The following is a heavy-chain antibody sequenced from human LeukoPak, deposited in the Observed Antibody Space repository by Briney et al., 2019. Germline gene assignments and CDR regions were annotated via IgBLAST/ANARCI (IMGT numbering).Heavy chain of an antibody. CDR1: GGSISSSSYY. Sequence: ETLSLTCTVSGGSISSSSYYWGWIRQPPGKGLEWIGSIYYTGTTFDNPSLKSRVTLSVDTSKNQFSLRLTSVTAADTAFYYCAREEYSSDWYGHDSWGQGTLVTVSS. D-gene: IGHD6-13*01. CDR2: IYYTGTT. V-gene: IGHV4-39*07. J-gene: IGHJ4*02. CDR3: AREEYSSDWYGHDS.